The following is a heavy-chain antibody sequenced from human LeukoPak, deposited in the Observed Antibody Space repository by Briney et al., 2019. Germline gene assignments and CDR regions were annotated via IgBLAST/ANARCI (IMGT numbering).Heavy chain of an antibody. CDR2: INPYSGGT. D-gene: IGHD3-10*01. Sequence: RASVKVSCKASGYTFTDYHIHWVRQAPGQGLEWMGRINPYSGGTHYSQEFQGRVTMTRDTSISTAYMELSSLRSDDTALYYCANQQFASVRAFDYWGQGILVTVSS. CDR1: GYTFTDYH. CDR3: ANQQFASVRAFDY. V-gene: IGHV1-2*06. J-gene: IGHJ4*02.